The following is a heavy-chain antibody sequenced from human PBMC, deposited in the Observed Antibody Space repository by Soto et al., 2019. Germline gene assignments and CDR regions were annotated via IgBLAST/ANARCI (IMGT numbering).Heavy chain of an antibody. CDR3: ASMGYHYGSGSYPLDY. V-gene: IGHV4-59*08. CDR2: IYNSGST. Sequence: SEALSLTCTVSGGSISSYYWTWIRQPPGKGLEWIGFIYNSGSTHYNPSLRSRVTISVDTSKNQFSLKLRSVTAADTAVYYCASMGYHYGSGSYPLDYWGQGTLVTVS. CDR1: GGSISSYY. J-gene: IGHJ4*02. D-gene: IGHD3-10*01.